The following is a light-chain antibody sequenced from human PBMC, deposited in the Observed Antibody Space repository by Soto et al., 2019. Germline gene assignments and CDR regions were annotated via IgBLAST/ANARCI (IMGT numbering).Light chain of an antibody. V-gene: IGLV1-44*01. CDR2: NNS. CDR3: ATWDDSLSGHVV. Sequence: QSVLTQPPSASGTPGQRVTISCSGSSSNIGSNTVNWYQHLPGTAPKLLIYNNSQRPSGVPDRFSGSKSGTSASLAISGLQSEDEADYYCATWDDSLSGHVVFGGGTKVTVL. J-gene: IGLJ2*01. CDR1: SSNIGSNT.